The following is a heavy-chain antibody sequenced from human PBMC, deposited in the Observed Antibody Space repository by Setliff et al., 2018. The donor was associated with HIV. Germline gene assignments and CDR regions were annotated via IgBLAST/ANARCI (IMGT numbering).Heavy chain of an antibody. CDR2: IYTNGYT. CDR3: ARRRTSGWYHYFDY. Sequence: SETLSLTCTVSGGSIRSGSYYWTWIRQPAGKGPEWIGHIYTNGYTNYNPSLKSRVTISVDTSKNQFSLKLSSVTAADTAVYHCARRRTSGWYHYFDYWGQGTLVTVSS. D-gene: IGHD6-19*01. V-gene: IGHV4-61*09. J-gene: IGHJ4*02. CDR1: GGSIRSGSYY.